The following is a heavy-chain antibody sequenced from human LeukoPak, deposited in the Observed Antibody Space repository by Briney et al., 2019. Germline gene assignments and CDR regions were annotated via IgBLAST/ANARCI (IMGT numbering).Heavy chain of an antibody. D-gene: IGHD6-13*01. CDR3: ATIKIAAAGEIFDY. CDR1: GGSISSSSYY. J-gene: IGHJ4*02. CDR2: IYYSGST. V-gene: IGHV4-39*01. Sequence: SETLSLTCTVSGGSISSSSYYWGWIRQPPGKGLEWIGSIYYSGSTYYNPSLKSRVTISVDTSKNQFSLKLSSVTAADTAVYYCATIKIAAAGEIFDYWGQGTLVTVSS.